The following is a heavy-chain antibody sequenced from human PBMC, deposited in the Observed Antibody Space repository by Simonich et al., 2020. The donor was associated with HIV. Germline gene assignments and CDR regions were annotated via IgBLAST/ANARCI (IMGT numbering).Heavy chain of an antibody. CDR1: GYMFTTYG. D-gene: IGHD6-19*01. Sequence: QVQLVQSGAEVKKPGASVKVSCKASGYMFTTYGVKGVPQDHGQGLEWMGWLSAYNGNTNYAQKFQGRVTMTTDTATSTAYRELRSLRFDDTAVYYCARNLAVAASFFDYWGQGTLVTVSS. CDR3: ARNLAVAASFFDY. CDR2: LSAYNGNT. J-gene: IGHJ4*02. V-gene: IGHV1-18*01.